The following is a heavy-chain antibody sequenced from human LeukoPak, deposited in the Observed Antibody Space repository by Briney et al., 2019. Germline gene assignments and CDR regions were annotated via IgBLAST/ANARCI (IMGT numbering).Heavy chain of an antibody. D-gene: IGHD1-26*01. J-gene: IGHJ4*02. CDR2: INPSGGST. Sequence: ASVKVSCKASGYTFTSYYMHWVRQAPGQGLEWMGIINPSGGSTSYAQKFQGRVTMTRDTSTSTVYMELSSLRSEDTAVYYCARGNRIVGATKDFGYWGQGTLVTVSS. CDR3: ARGNRIVGATKDFGY. V-gene: IGHV1-46*01. CDR1: GYTFTSYY.